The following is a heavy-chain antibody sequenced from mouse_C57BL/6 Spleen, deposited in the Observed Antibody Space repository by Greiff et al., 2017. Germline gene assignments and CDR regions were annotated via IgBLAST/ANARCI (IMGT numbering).Heavy chain of an antibody. Sequence: LQQPGASVKLSCKASGYTFTSYWMHWVKQRPIQGLEWIGNIDPSDSETHYNQMFKDKATLTVDKSSSTAYMQLSSLTSEDSAVYYCASQTAQASWFAYWGQGALVTVSA. CDR1: GYTFTSYW. CDR3: ASQTAQASWFAY. CDR2: IDPSDSET. V-gene: IGHV1-52*01. D-gene: IGHD3-2*02. J-gene: IGHJ3*01.